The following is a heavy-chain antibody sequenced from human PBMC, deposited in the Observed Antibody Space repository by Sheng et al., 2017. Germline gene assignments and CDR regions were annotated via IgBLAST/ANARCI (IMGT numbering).Heavy chain of an antibody. CDR3: ARATRNQLLSDY. J-gene: IGHJ4*02. D-gene: IGHD1-1*01. Sequence: QVQLVQSGAEVKKPGASVKVSCKASGYTFSNYDIIWVRQATGQGLEWMGWTNPNSGNKGFTQKFNDRVTFTRDTSMSTAYMELSSLNSDDTDVYYCARATRNQLLSDYWGQGTLVTVS. CDR1: GYTFSNYD. V-gene: IGHV1-8*03. CDR2: TNPNSGNK.